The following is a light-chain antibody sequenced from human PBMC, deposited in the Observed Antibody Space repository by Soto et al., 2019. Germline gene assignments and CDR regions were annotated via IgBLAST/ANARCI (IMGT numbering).Light chain of an antibody. CDR2: AAS. CDR3: QQGDSFPRT. CDR1: QAVSTW. J-gene: IGKJ4*01. Sequence: DIQMTQSPSSVSASVGDTVTITCRASQAVSTWLAWYQQKPGGAPKLLIYAASTLQSGVPSRFSGSGSGTDFTRTIRSLQPEDFATYYCQQGDSFPRTFGGGTKVEIK. V-gene: IGKV1-12*01.